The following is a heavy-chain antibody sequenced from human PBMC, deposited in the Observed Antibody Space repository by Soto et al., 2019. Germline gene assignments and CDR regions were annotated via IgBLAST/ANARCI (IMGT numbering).Heavy chain of an antibody. V-gene: IGHV1-45*02. CDR1: GYTFTYRY. J-gene: IGHJ3*02. D-gene: IGHD6-19*01. CDR2: ITPFNGNT. Sequence: GASVKVSCKASGYTFTYRYLHWVRQAPGQALEWMGWITPFNGNTNYAQKFQDRVTITRDRSMSTAYMELSSLRSEDTAMYYCASPHFGGVAGTEAFDIWGQGTMVTVSS. CDR3: ASPHFGGVAGTEAFDI.